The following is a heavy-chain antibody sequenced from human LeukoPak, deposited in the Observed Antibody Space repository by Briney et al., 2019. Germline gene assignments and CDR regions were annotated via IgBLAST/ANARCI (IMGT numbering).Heavy chain of an antibody. CDR3: ARNSGSYQDYFDY. Sequence: PGGSLRLSCAVSGFTFSSYSMNWVRQAPGKGLEWVSSISSSSSYIYYADSVKGRFAISRDNAKNSLYLQMNSLRAEDTAVYYCARNSGSYQDYFDYWGQGTLVTVSS. V-gene: IGHV3-21*01. J-gene: IGHJ4*02. CDR1: GFTFSSYS. CDR2: ISSSSSYI. D-gene: IGHD1-26*01.